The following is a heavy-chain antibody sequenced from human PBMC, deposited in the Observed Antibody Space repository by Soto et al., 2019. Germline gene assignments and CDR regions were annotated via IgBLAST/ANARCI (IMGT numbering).Heavy chain of an antibody. CDR1: GFTFSSYG. Sequence: GGSLRLSCAASGFTFSSYGMHWVRQAPGKGLEWVAVIWYDGSNKYYADSVKGRFNISRDNSKNTLYLQMNSLIAEDTAVYYCARDPGDGGFDYWGQGTLVTVSS. V-gene: IGHV3-33*01. CDR2: IWYDGSNK. J-gene: IGHJ4*02. CDR3: ARDPGDGGFDY. D-gene: IGHD2-21*02.